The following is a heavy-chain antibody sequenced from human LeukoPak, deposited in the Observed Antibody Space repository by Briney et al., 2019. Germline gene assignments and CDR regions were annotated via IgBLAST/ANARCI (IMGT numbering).Heavy chain of an antibody. D-gene: IGHD3-10*01. Sequence: GGALRLSCAASGFTFDDYAMHSVRQAPGKSLEWDSLISGDGYSIYYADSVKGRFTISRDNSKNSLYLQMNSLRTEDTALYYCAKDAELNYFDYWGQGTLVTVSS. J-gene: IGHJ4*02. CDR1: GFTFDDYA. V-gene: IGHV3-43*02. CDR3: AKDAELNYFDY. CDR2: ISGDGYSI.